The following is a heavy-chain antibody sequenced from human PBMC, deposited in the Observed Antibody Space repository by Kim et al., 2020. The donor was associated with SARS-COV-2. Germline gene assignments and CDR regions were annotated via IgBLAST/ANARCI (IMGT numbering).Heavy chain of an antibody. CDR3: ARARIQLPYYGMDV. CDR1: GGSISSYY. D-gene: IGHD5-18*01. V-gene: IGHV4-59*01. J-gene: IGHJ6*02. CDR2: IYYSGST. Sequence: SETLSLTCTVSGGSISSYYWSWIRQPPGKGLEWIGYIYYSGSTNYNPSLKSRVTISVDTSKNQFSLKLSSVTAADTAVYYCARARIQLPYYGMDVWGQGTTVTVSS.